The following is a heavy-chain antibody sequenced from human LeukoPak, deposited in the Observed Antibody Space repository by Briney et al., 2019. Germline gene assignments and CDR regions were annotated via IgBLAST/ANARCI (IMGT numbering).Heavy chain of an antibody. V-gene: IGHV3-23*01. D-gene: IGHD3-10*01. Sequence: VEGRFTIYRDNSKNTLYLQMNSLRAEDTAVYYCARNPPGHYYGSGSSRPTNWFDPWGQGTLVTVSS. J-gene: IGHJ5*02. CDR3: ARNPPGHYYGSGSSRPTNWFDP.